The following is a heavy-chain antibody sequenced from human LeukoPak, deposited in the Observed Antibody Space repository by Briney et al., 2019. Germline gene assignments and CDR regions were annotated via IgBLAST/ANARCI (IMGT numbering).Heavy chain of an antibody. D-gene: IGHD3-10*01. Sequence: PSETLSLTCTVSGGSISSYYWSWIRQPPGKGLEWIGYIYYSGSTNYNPSLKSRVTISVDTSKNQFSLKLSSVTAADTAVYYCARVISVGYYGSGSYHFDYWGQGTLVTVSS. CDR3: ARVISVGYYGSGSYHFDY. CDR2: IYYSGST. J-gene: IGHJ4*02. CDR1: GGSISSYY. V-gene: IGHV4-59*01.